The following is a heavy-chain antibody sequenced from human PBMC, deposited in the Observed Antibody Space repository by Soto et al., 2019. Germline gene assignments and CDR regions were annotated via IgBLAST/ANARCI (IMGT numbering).Heavy chain of an antibody. CDR1: GYTFASYA. CDR3: ARERSPRTAFDI. V-gene: IGHV1-18*01. CDR2: ISAYNGNT. J-gene: IGHJ3*02. Sequence: WASVKVSCKASGYTFASYAISWMRQAPGQGLEWMGWISAYNGNTNYAQKLQGRVTMTTDTSTSTVYMELSSLRSEDTAVYYCARERSPRTAFDIWGQGTMVTVSS.